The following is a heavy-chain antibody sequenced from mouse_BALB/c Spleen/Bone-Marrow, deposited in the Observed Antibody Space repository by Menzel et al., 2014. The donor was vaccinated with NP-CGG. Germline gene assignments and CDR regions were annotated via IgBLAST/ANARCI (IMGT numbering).Heavy chain of an antibody. V-gene: IGHV7-3*02. D-gene: IGHD2-1*01. Sequence: EVKLVEPGGGLVQPGGSLRLSCVTSGFTFTDYYMSWVRQPPGKALEWLGFIRNKANGYTTEYSASVKGRFTISRDNSQSILYLQMNTLRAEDSATYYCARDCGNYVRFAYWGQGTLVTVSA. CDR1: GFTFTDYY. J-gene: IGHJ3*01. CDR3: ARDCGNYVRFAY. CDR2: IRNKANGYTT.